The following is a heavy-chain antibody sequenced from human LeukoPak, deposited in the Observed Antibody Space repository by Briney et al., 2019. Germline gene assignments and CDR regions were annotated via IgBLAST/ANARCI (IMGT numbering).Heavy chain of an antibody. CDR2: IYHSGST. D-gene: IGHD6-13*01. CDR1: GYSISSGYY. CDR3: ARDLVSSSWPIDY. V-gene: IGHV4-38-2*02. Sequence: KASETLSLTCTVSGYSISSGYYWGWIRQPPGKGLEWIGSIYHSGSTYYNPSLKSRVTISVDTSKNQFSLKLSSVTAADTPVYYSARDLVSSSWPIDYWGQGTLVTVSS. J-gene: IGHJ4*02.